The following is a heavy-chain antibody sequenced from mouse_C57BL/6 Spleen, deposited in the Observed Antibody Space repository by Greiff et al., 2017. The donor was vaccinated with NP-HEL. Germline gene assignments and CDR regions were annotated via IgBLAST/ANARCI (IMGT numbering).Heavy chain of an antibody. CDR3: ARVRTSGVDFDV. Sequence: VQLQQPGAELVKPGASVKLSCKASGYTFTSYWMHWVKQRPGQGLEWIGMIHPNSGSTNYNEKFKSKATLTVDKSSSTAYMQLSSLTSEDSAVYYCARVRTSGVDFDVWGTGTTFTVSS. V-gene: IGHV1-64*01. CDR1: GYTFTSYW. J-gene: IGHJ1*03. CDR2: IHPNSGST.